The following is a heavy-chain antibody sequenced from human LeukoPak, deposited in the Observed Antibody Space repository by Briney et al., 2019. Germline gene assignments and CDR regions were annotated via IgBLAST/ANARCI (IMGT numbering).Heavy chain of an antibody. D-gene: IGHD5-12*01. J-gene: IGHJ4*02. CDR3: ARGLPAYTGYDRAGY. CDR2: ISYDGSNK. CDR1: GFTFSSYA. Sequence: GRSLRLSCAASGFTFSSYAMHWVRQAPGKGLEWVAVISYDGSNKYYADSVKGRFTISRDNSKNTPYLQMNSLTPEDTAVYYCARGLPAYTGYDRAGYWGQGTLVTVSS. V-gene: IGHV3-30*01.